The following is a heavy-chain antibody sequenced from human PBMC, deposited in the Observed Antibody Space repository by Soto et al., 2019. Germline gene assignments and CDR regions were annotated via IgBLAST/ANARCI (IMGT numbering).Heavy chain of an antibody. CDR1: GLTLSNFE. D-gene: IGHD4-17*01. J-gene: IGHJ4*02. CDR3: ATRSSDYYFY. Sequence: TGGSLRLSCAASGLTLSNFETDWVRQAPGKGLEWIAYISIGARSIHYADSVRGRLTISRDDAENSVFLQMDRLSAEDTAVYFCATRSSDYYFYWGQGALVTVSS. V-gene: IGHV3-48*03. CDR2: ISIGARSI.